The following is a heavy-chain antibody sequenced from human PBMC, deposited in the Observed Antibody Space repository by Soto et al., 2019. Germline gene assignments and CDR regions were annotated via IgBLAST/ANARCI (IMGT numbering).Heavy chain of an antibody. CDR2: ISYDGSYK. CDR1: GFTFSTYC. J-gene: IGHJ4*02. CDR3: AKDRANWNYFFDY. D-gene: IGHD1-1*01. Sequence: QVQLVESGGGVVQPGRSLRLSWAASGFTFSTYCKHWVRQAPGKGLEWAAFISYDGSYKYYADSVKGRFTISRDNSKNTLYLQMNSLRAEDTAVYYCAKDRANWNYFFDYWGQGTLVTVSS. V-gene: IGHV3-30*18.